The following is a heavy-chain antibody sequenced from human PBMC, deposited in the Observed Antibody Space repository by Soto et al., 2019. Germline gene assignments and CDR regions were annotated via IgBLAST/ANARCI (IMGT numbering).Heavy chain of an antibody. CDR2: IYTSGSS. Sequence: QVQLQESGPGLVKPSETLSLTCTVSGGFISTYYWSWIRQPAGKGLEWIGRIYTSGSSNYNPSLKSRVTMSIDTSKNQFSLKLSSVTAADTAVYHCARGTSRGYFYYGLDVWGQGTTVTVSS. CDR1: GGFISTYY. J-gene: IGHJ6*02. V-gene: IGHV4-4*07. CDR3: ARGTSRGYFYYGLDV.